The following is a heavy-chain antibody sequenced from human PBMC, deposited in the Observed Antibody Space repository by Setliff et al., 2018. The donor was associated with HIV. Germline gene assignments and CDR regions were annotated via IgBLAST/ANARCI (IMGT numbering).Heavy chain of an antibody. CDR2: IDHTGST. Sequence: PSETLSLTCAVYGGSFNDYYWTWIRQPPGKGLEWIGEIDHTGSTNYNPSLKSRVTISVDPSKKQFSLKLSSVTAADTTVYYCARGHPIVPTGLVSFYFDHWGQGTLVTVSS. D-gene: IGHD2-2*01. V-gene: IGHV4-34*01. CDR1: GGSFNDYY. J-gene: IGHJ4*02. CDR3: ARGHPIVPTGLVSFYFDH.